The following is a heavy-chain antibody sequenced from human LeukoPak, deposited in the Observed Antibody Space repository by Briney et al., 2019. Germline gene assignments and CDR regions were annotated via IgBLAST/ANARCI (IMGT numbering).Heavy chain of an antibody. J-gene: IGHJ6*02. V-gene: IGHV3-23*01. D-gene: IGHD3-22*01. Sequence: PGGSLRLSCAASGFTFSSYAMSWVRQAPGKGLEWVSAISGSGGSTYYADSVKGRFTISRDNSKNTLYLQMNSLRAEDTAVYYCAKDSDSSGYSPYGMDVWGQGTTVTVSS. CDR3: AKDSDSSGYSPYGMDV. CDR2: ISGSGGST. CDR1: GFTFSSYA.